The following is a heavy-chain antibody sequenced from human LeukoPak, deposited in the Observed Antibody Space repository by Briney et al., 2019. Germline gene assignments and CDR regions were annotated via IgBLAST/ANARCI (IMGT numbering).Heavy chain of an antibody. V-gene: IGHV3-23*01. CDR3: AKGRPYCGGDCYYYFDY. D-gene: IGHD2-21*02. J-gene: IGHJ4*02. CDR1: GFTFSSYA. Sequence: GGSLRLSCAASGFTFSSYAMSWVRQAPGKGREWVSAISGSGGSTYYADSVKGRFTISRDNSKNTLYLQMNSLRAEDTAVYYCAKGRPYCGGDCYYYFDYWGQGTLVTVSS. CDR2: ISGSGGST.